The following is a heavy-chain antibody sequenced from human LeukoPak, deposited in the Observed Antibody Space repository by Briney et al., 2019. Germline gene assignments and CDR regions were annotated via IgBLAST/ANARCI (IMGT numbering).Heavy chain of an antibody. V-gene: IGHV4-59*01. J-gene: IGHJ4*02. D-gene: IGHD6-13*01. Sequence: SETLSLTCTVTGGSISSYYWSWIRQPPGKGLEWIGYIYYTGSTNYTPSLKSRVTISVDTSKNQFSLKLSSVTAADTAVYYCARQQLSQLYYFDNWGQGTLVTVSS. CDR1: GGSISSYY. CDR3: ARQQLSQLYYFDN. CDR2: IYYTGST.